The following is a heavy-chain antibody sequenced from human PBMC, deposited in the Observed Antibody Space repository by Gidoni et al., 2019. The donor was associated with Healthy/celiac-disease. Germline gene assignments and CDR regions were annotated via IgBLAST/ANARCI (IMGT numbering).Heavy chain of an antibody. CDR3: TTGAAYYDILTGYHRGPLIVDY. CDR1: GFTFSNAG. D-gene: IGHD3-9*01. Sequence: EVQLVESGGGLVTPGGSLRLSCAASGFTFSNAGMSWVRQAPGKGLEWVGRIKSKTDGGTTDYAAPVKGRFTISRDDSKNTLYLQMNSLKTEDTAVYYCTTGAAYYDILTGYHRGPLIVDYWGQGTLVTVSS. CDR2: IKSKTDGGTT. V-gene: IGHV3-15*01. J-gene: IGHJ4*02.